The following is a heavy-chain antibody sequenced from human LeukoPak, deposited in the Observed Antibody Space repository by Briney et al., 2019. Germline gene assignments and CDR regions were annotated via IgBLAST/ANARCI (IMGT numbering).Heavy chain of an antibody. V-gene: IGHV1-69*01. CDR2: IIPIFGTA. Sequence: ASVKVSCKASGGTFSSYAISWVRQAPGQGLEWMGGIIPIFGTANYAQKFQGRVTITADESTSTAYMELSSLRSEDTAVYYCAADISYYGSGRELVYWGQGTLVTVSS. CDR1: GGTFSSYA. J-gene: IGHJ4*02. CDR3: AADISYYGSGRELVY. D-gene: IGHD3-10*01.